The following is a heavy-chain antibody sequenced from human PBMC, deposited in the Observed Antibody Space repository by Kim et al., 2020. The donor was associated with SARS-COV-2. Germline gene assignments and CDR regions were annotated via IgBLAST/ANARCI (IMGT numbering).Heavy chain of an antibody. CDR1: GGSISSSSYY. CDR3: ARRINSVLRFLESDWY. J-gene: IGHJ2*01. D-gene: IGHD3-3*01. V-gene: IGHV4-39*01. CDR2: IYYSGST. Sequence: SETLSLTCTVSGGSISSSSYYWGWIRQPPGKGLEWIGSIYYSGSTYYNPSLKSRVTISVDTSKNQFSLKLSSVTAADTAVYYCARRINSVLRFLESDWY.